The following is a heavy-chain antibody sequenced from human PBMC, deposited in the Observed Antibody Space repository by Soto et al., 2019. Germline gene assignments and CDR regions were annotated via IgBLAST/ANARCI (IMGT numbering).Heavy chain of an antibody. D-gene: IGHD2-15*01. V-gene: IGHV3-15*07. J-gene: IGHJ6*02. Sequence: GGSLRLSCAASGFTFSNAWMNWVRQAPGKGLEWVGRIKSKTDGGTTDYAAPVKGRFTISRDDSKNTLYLQMNSLKTEDTAVYYCTTDLGYCSGGSCSYYYYYGMDVWGQGTTVTVS. CDR3: TTDLGYCSGGSCSYYYYYGMDV. CDR2: IKSKTDGGTT. CDR1: GFTFSNAW.